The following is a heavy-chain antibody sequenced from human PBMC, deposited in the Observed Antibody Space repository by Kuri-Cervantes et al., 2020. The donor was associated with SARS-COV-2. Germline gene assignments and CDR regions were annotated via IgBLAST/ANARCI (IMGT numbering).Heavy chain of an antibody. CDR1: GRPISSSSYS. CDR3: ARVPRHICSSTSCYILGRGNYYYMDV. D-gene: IGHD2-2*02. J-gene: IGHJ6*03. V-gene: IGHV4-39*07. Sequence: GSLRLSCTVSGRPISSSSYSWGWIRQPPGKGLEWIGSIYYSGSTYYNPSLKSRVTISVDTSKNQFSLKLSSVTAADTAVYYCARVPRHICSSTSCYILGRGNYYYMDVWGKGTTVTVSS. CDR2: IYYSGST.